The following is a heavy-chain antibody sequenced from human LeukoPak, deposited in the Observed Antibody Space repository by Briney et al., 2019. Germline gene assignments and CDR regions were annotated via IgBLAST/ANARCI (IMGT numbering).Heavy chain of an antibody. D-gene: IGHD7-27*01. CDR2: ITTGDGNT. V-gene: IGHV3-23*01. J-gene: IGHJ4*02. CDR3: AKDGGLWVSAHWGDS. Sequence: GGSLRLSCAVSGFTFSNYAMVWVRQAPGKGLKWVSTITTGDGNTYYADSVKGRFTVSRDDSKNTLYLQMNSLRAEDTAVYYCAKDGGLWVSAHWGDSWGRGTLVTVSS. CDR1: GFTFSNYA.